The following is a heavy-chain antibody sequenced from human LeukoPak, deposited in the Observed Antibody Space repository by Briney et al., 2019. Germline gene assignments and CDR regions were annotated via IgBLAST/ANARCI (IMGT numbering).Heavy chain of an antibody. J-gene: IGHJ4*02. CDR1: SGSISTSNYY. CDR3: ARDQSWNDVFFDY. V-gene: IGHV4-61*01. D-gene: IGHD1-1*01. Sequence: SETLSLTCTVSSGSISTSNYYWSWIRQPPGKGLEWIGYIYYSGSTNYNPSLKSRVTMSVDTSKNQFSLKLSSVTAADTAVYYCARDQSWNDVFFDYWGQGTLVTVSS. CDR2: IYYSGST.